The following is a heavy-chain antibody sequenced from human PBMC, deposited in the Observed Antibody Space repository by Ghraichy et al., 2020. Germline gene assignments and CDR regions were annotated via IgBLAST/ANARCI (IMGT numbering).Heavy chain of an antibody. V-gene: IGHV4-39*01. Sequence: SETLSLTCKVSGRSVTNNNYFWAWIRQPPGKPLEWIGIFYYTGSTHYSPSLKSRVSISVDTSKNQFSLNLTSVTAADTAVYYCARRTFNEDAFDIWGQGTLVTVSP. CDR2: FYYTGST. D-gene: IGHD2/OR15-2a*01. J-gene: IGHJ3*02. CDR3: ARRTFNEDAFDI. CDR1: GRSVTNNNYF.